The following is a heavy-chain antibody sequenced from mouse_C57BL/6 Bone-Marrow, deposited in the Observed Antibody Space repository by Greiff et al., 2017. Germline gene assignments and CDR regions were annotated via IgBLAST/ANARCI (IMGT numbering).Heavy chain of an antibody. CDR2: IYPRSGNT. V-gene: IGHV1-81*01. J-gene: IGHJ3*01. Sequence: QVHVKQSGAELARPGASVKLSCKASGYTFTSYGISWVKQRTGQGLEWIGEIYPRSGNTYYNEKFKGKATLTADKSSSTAYMELRSLTSEDSAVYFCARGRLGGFAYWGQGTLVTVSA. CDR3: ARGRLGGFAY. CDR1: GYTFTSYG. D-gene: IGHD4-1*01.